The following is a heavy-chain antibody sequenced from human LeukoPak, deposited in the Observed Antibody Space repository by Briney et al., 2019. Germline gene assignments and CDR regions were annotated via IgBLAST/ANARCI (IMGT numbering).Heavy chain of an antibody. V-gene: IGHV3-21*01. CDR1: GFTFSSDS. J-gene: IGHJ3*02. Sequence: GGSLRLSCAASGFTFSSDSMNWVRQAPGKGLEWVSSISSGSTYIYYADSVKGRFTISRDHAKNSLYLQMNSLRAEDTAVYYCARDRESWYSLSLSFDIFGHGTMVTVSS. CDR2: ISSGSTYI. D-gene: IGHD6-13*01. CDR3: ARDRESWYSLSLSFDI.